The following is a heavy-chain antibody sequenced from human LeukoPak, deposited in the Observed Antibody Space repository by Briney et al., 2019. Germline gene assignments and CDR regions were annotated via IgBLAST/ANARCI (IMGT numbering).Heavy chain of an antibody. Sequence: PGGSLRLSCAASGFTFSNAWMSWVRQAPGKGPEWVGRIKSKTDGGTTDYAAPVKGRFTISRDDSKNTLYLQMNSLKTEDTAVYYCTTDYEQLVLDYWGQGTLVTVSS. CDR1: GFTFSNAW. CDR2: IKSKTDGGTT. CDR3: TTDYEQLVLDY. D-gene: IGHD6-6*01. J-gene: IGHJ4*02. V-gene: IGHV3-15*01.